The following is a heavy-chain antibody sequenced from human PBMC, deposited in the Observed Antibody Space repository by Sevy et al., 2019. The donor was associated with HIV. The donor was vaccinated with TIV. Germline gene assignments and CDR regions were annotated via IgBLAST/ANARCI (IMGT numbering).Heavy chain of an antibody. D-gene: IGHD6-13*01. CDR3: TTDSWSQEDYYDY. CDR1: GFTFTDAW. V-gene: IGHV3-15*01. Sequence: GGSLRLSCAASGFTFTDAWMSWVRQAPGKGLEWVGRFKGKPGGGALDYAAPVKGRFIISRDDSKNTLYLQMSSLRPEDTAVYYCTTDSWSQEDYYDYWGQGTLVTVSS. CDR2: FKGKPGGGAL. J-gene: IGHJ4*02.